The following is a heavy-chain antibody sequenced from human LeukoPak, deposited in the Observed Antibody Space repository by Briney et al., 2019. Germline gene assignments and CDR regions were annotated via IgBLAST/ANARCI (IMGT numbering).Heavy chain of an antibody. V-gene: IGHV4-34*01. CDR3: ATEEMATTQYFQH. J-gene: IGHJ1*01. CDR2: INHSGST. D-gene: IGHD5-24*01. Sequence: PSETLSLTCAVYGGSFSGYYWSWIRQPPGKGLEWIGEINHSGSTNYNPSLKSRVTISVGTSKNQFSLKLSSVTAADTAVYYCATEEMATTQYFQHWGQGTLVTVSS. CDR1: GGSFSGYY.